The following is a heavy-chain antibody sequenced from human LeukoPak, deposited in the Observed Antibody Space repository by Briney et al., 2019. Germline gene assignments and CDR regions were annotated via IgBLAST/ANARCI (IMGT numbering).Heavy chain of an antibody. CDR3: ARGYYDSSGYYRPAYYFDY. Sequence: SSETLSLTCTVSGGSISSYYWSWIRQPPGKGLEWIGYIYYSGSTNYNPSLKSRVTISVDTSKNQFSLKLSSVTAADTAVYYCARGYYDSSGYYRPAYYFDYWGQGTLVTVSS. J-gene: IGHJ4*02. D-gene: IGHD3-22*01. CDR2: IYYSGST. CDR1: GGSISSYY. V-gene: IGHV4-59*01.